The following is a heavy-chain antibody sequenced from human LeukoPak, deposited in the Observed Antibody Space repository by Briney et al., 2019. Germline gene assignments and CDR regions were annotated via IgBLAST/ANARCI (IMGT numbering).Heavy chain of an antibody. CDR1: AXTFSSYA. CDR3: AKAGGAYSSSWYLYFDY. Sequence: GGSLRLSWAASAXTFSSYAMTWVRQAPGKGLDWVSTIGGSGDSTSYADSVKGRFTISRDSSKNTLFLQMNSLRAEDTAVYYCAKAGGAYSSSWYLYFDYWGQGTLVTVSS. V-gene: IGHV3-23*01. D-gene: IGHD6-13*01. CDR2: IGGSGDST. J-gene: IGHJ4*02.